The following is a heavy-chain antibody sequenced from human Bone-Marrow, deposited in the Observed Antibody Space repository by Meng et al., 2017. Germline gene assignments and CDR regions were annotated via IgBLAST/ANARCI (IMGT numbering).Heavy chain of an antibody. Sequence: HEWGAVLLSPCETLPLTCGVYGGSFSGYYWSWLRQPPGKGLEWIGEINHSGSTNYNPSLKSRVTISVDTSKNQFSLKLSSVTAADTAVYYCARGRVFRRTIFGVVIFDYWGQGTLVTVSS. CDR2: INHSGST. CDR3: ARGRVFRRTIFGVVIFDY. V-gene: IGHV4-34*01. J-gene: IGHJ4*02. CDR1: GGSFSGYY. D-gene: IGHD3-3*01.